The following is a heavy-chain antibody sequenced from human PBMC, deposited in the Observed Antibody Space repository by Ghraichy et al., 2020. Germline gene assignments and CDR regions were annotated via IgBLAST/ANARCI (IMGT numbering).Heavy chain of an antibody. D-gene: IGHD5-12*01. Sequence: GGSLRLSCAASGFTVSNTYMHWVRQAPGKGLEWAAVIRAAGDTYYAESVKGRFTISRDNSKNTLYLQMDSMRAEETAGYYCIRGAGYISRDWGQGTMVTVSS. CDR1: GFTVSNTY. V-gene: IGHV3-53*01. J-gene: IGHJ3*01. CDR3: IRGAGYISRD. CDR2: IRAAGDT.